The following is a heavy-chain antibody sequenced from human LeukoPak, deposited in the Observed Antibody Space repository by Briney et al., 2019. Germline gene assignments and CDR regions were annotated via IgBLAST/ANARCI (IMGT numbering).Heavy chain of an antibody. V-gene: IGHV4-59*01. D-gene: IGHD3-22*01. CDR2: IYYSGGT. J-gene: IGHJ4*02. CDR3: ARGGYYDGSGYFDYKYDY. CDR1: GGSINGYY. Sequence: PSETLSLICTVSGGSINGYYWSWIRQPPGKGLEWIGYIYYSGGTNYSPSLKSRLTISLDTSKNQFSLKLSSVTAADTAVCYCARGGYYDGSGYFDYKYDYWGQGTLVTVSS.